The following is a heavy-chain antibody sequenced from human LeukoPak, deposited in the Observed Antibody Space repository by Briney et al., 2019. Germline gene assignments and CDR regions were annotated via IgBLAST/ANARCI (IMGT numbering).Heavy chain of an antibody. J-gene: IGHJ2*01. CDR3: ASNYGDLWYFDL. V-gene: IGHV4-59*01. D-gene: IGHD4-17*01. CDR2: IYYSGST. CDR1: GGSISSYS. Sequence: SETLSLTCTVSGGSISSYSWSWIRQPPGKGLEWIGYIYYSGSTNYNPSLKSRVTISEDTSKNHFSLKLSSVTAADTAVYYCASNYGDLWYFDLWGRGTLVTVSS.